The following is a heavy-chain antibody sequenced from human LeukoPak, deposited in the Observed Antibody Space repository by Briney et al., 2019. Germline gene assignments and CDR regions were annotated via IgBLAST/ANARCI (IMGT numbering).Heavy chain of an antibody. CDR2: IYYSGST. J-gene: IGHJ4*02. V-gene: IGHV4-39*01. D-gene: IGHD5-12*01. CDR1: GGSISSSSYY. Sequence: PSETLFLTCTVSGGSISSSSYYWGWIRQPPGKGLEWIGSIYYSGSTYYNPSLKSRVTISVDTSKNQFSLKLSSVTAADTAVYYCARVATRPFDYWGQGTLVTVSS. CDR3: ARVATRPFDY.